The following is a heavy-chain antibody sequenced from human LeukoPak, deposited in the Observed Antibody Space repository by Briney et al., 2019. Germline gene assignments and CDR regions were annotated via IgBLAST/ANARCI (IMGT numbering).Heavy chain of an antibody. J-gene: IGHJ6*02. CDR1: GFTFSNAW. CDR2: IRSKTDGGAT. D-gene: IGHD3-16*01. V-gene: IGHV3-15*01. CDR3: TAANGGV. Sequence: GGSLRLSCAASGFTFSNAWMSWVRQAPGKGLEYIGRIRSKTDGGATDYTVKGRFTISRDDSKSTLYLQMNGLTTEDTAVYYCTAANGGVWGQGTTVTVSS.